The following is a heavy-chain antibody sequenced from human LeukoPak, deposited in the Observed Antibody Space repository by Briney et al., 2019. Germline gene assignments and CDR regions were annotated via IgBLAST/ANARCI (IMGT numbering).Heavy chain of an antibody. CDR1: GFTFSSYW. CDR3: ARGQRVGATNWFDP. V-gene: IGHV3-7*01. CDR2: IKQDGSEK. J-gene: IGHJ5*02. Sequence: GSLRLSCAASGFTFSSYWMSWVRQAPGKGLEWVANIKQDGSEKYYVDSVKGRFTISRDNAKNSLYLQMNSLRAEDTAVYYCARGQRVGATNWFDPWGQGTLVTVSS. D-gene: IGHD1-26*01.